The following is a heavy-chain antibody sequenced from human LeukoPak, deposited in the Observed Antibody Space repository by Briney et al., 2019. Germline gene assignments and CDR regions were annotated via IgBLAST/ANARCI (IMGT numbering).Heavy chain of an antibody. Sequence: GGSLRLSCAASGFTFSGSAMHWVRQASGKGLEWVGRIRSKANSYAAAYAASVKGGVTMSRDDSKNTAYLQMNSLKTEDTAVYYCTSFVDTAMMYYFDYWGQGTLVTVSS. J-gene: IGHJ4*02. D-gene: IGHD5-18*01. CDR3: TSFVDTAMMYYFDY. CDR2: IRSKANSYAA. V-gene: IGHV3-73*01. CDR1: GFTFSGSA.